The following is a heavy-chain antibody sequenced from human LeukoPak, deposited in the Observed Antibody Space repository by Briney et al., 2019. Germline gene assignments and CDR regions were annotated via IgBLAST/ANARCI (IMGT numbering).Heavy chain of an antibody. V-gene: IGHV1-2*02. CDR2: INPNSGGT. J-gene: IGHJ6*03. Sequence: VKVSCKASGYTFTGYYTHWVRQAPGQGLEWMGWINPNSGGTNYAQKFQGRVTMTRDTSISTAYMELSRLRSDDTAVYYCARLTTLDYYYMDVWGKGTTVTVSS. CDR3: ARLTTLDYYYMDV. CDR1: GYTFTGYY. D-gene: IGHD4-23*01.